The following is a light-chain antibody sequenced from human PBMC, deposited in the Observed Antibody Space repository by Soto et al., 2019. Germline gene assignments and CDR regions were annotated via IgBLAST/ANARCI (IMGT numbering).Light chain of an antibody. CDR1: SSDVGSYNL. CDR2: DVS. Sequence: QSVLTQPASGSGSPGQSITISCTGTSSDVGSYNLVSWYQQHPGKAPKLMIYDVSKRPSGVSNRFSGSKYGNTASLTISGLQAEEYADYYCCSYAGRVVFGGGTKLTVL. J-gene: IGLJ2*01. CDR3: CSYAGRVV. V-gene: IGLV2-23*02.